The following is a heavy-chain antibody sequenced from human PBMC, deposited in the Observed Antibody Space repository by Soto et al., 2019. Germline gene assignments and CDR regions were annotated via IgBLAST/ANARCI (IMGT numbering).Heavy chain of an antibody. V-gene: IGHV3-33*01. CDR1: GLTFSSYC. J-gene: IGHJ4*02. D-gene: IGHD3-10*01. CDR3: ARAHHTSYGSGSSNFDY. CDR2: IWYDGSNK. Sequence: GGSLRLSCAASGLTFSSYCMHWVRQAPGKGLEWVAVIWYDGSNKYYADSVKGRFTISRDNSKNTLYLQMNSLRAEDTAVYYCARAHHTSYGSGSSNFDYWGQGTLVTVSS.